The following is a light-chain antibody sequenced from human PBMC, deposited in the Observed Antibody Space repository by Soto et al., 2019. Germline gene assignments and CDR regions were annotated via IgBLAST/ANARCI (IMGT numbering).Light chain of an antibody. CDR1: QSVSSN. CDR3: QQYNNGIT. V-gene: IGKV3-15*01. Sequence: EIVFAQFPTPPSLSPGERSPPSCRASQSVSSNLAWYQQKPGQAPRLLIYGASTRATGIPARFSGSGSGTEFTLAISSLQSEDFAVYYCQQYNNGITFGQGTRLEIK. CDR2: GAS. J-gene: IGKJ5*01.